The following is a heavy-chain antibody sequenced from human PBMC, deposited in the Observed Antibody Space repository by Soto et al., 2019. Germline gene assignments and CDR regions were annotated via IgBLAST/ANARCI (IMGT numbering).Heavy chain of an antibody. CDR1: GVTFSDYD. CDR2: ISSSGSTI. CDR3: ARDRRITMVRGASDWFDP. V-gene: IGHV3-11*01. J-gene: IGHJ5*02. Sequence: PGGSLRLSCAASGVTFSDYDMSWIRQAPGKGLEWVSYISSSGSTIYYADSVKGRFTISRDNAKNSLYLQMNSLRAEDTAVYYCARDRRITMVRGASDWFDPWGQGTLVTVSS. D-gene: IGHD3-10*01.